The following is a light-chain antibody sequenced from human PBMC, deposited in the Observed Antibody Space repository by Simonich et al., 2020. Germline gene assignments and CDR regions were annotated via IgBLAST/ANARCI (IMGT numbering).Light chain of an antibody. Sequence: QSVLTQPPSVSGAPGQRVTISCTGSSSNIGAGYDVHCDQQLPGTAPKLLIYVNSKRPSGVPDRFSGSKSGTSASLAITGLQAEDEADYYCQCNDSSHVVFGGGTKLTVL. V-gene: IGLV1-40*01. CDR3: QCNDSSHVV. CDR2: VNS. CDR1: SSNIGAGYD. J-gene: IGLJ2*01.